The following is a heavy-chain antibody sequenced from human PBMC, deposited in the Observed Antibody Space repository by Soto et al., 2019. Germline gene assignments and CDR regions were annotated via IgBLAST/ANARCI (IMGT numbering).Heavy chain of an antibody. J-gene: IGHJ4*02. D-gene: IGHD3-10*01. V-gene: IGHV3-11*01. CDR1: GFTFSDYY. CDR2: ISSGGSSI. Sequence: GGSLRLSCAASGFTFSDYYMTWIRQAPGKGLEWVSYISSGGSSIYYADSVKGRFTISRDNAKNSLYLQMNSLRAEDTAKYYCASLAIGTIIRGAPDFWGQGTLVTVSS. CDR3: ASLAIGTIIRGAPDF.